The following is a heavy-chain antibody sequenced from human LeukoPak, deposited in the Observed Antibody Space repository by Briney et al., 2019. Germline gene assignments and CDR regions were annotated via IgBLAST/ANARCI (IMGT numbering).Heavy chain of an antibody. Sequence: AGGSLRLSCAVSGFTFSRYTMNWVRQVPGKGLEWVSCISGGSGSSSYIYYADSVKGRFTISRDNAKNSLYLQMNSLRAEDTAVYYCARDGVGRGRTLGSSSVWYYYYYMDVWGKGTTVTVSS. J-gene: IGHJ6*03. CDR3: ARDGVGRGRTLGSSSVWYYYYYMDV. CDR1: GFTFSRYT. V-gene: IGHV3-21*01. D-gene: IGHD6-6*01. CDR2: ISGGSGSSSYI.